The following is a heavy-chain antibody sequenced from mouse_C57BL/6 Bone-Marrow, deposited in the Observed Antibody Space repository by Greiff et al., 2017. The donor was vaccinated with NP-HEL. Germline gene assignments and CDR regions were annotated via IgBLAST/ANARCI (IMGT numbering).Heavy chain of an antibody. D-gene: IGHD2-5*01. CDR1: GYTFTSYW. CDR2: IYPSDSET. Sequence: VQLQQPGAELVRPGSSVKLSCKASGYTFTSYWMDWVKQRPGQGLEWIGNIYPSDSETHYNQKFKDKATLTVDKSSSKAYMQLSSLTSEDSAVYYCARGSNYVRFAYWGQGTLVTVSA. J-gene: IGHJ3*01. CDR3: ARGSNYVRFAY. V-gene: IGHV1-61*01.